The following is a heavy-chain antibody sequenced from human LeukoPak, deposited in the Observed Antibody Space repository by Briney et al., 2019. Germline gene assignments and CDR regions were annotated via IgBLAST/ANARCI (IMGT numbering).Heavy chain of an antibody. CDR2: MNPNSGNT. Sequence: EASVKVSCKASGYTFTSYDINWVRQATGQGLEWMGWMNPNSGNTGYAQKFQGRVTITRNTSISTAYMELSSLRSEDTAVYYCASSIRSPPENDAFDIWGQGTMVTVSS. V-gene: IGHV1-8*03. CDR1: GYTFTSYD. J-gene: IGHJ3*02. CDR3: ASSIRSPPENDAFDI. D-gene: IGHD2/OR15-2a*01.